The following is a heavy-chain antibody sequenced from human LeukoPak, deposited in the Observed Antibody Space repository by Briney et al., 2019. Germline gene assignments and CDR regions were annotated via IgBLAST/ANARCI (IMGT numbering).Heavy chain of an antibody. D-gene: IGHD2-8*01. CDR3: ARVYLERLTAGYFDH. CDR1: GFTFSSYA. Sequence: GSLRLSCAASGFTFSSYAMSWVRQAPGKGLEWVSGITSSGSFTNYADSVKGRFTISRDNSKNTLYLQMNSLRDEDSAAYYCARVYLERLTAGYFDHWGQGTWVTVSP. V-gene: IGHV3-23*01. J-gene: IGHJ4*02. CDR2: ITSSGSFT.